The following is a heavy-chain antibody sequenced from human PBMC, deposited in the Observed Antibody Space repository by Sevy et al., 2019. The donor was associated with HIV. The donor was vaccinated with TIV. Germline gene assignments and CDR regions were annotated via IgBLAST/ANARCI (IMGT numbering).Heavy chain of an antibody. V-gene: IGHV3-53*01. J-gene: IGHJ4*02. CDR1: GLTVSSNF. CDR2: IYIGGST. Sequence: GGSLRLSCAASGLTVSSNFMSWVRQAPGKGLEWVSVIYIGGSTYYADSVKGGFTISRDNSKNTLYLQMNSLRVEDTAVYYCARGKHISDYYGSFDYWGQGTLVTVSS. CDR3: ARGKHISDYYGSFDY. D-gene: IGHD3-3*01.